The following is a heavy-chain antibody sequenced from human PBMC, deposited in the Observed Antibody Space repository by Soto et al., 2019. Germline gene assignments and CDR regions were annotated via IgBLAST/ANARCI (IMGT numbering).Heavy chain of an antibody. V-gene: IGHV3-30-3*01. J-gene: IGHJ4*02. CDR1: GFTFSSYA. CDR3: ASVGLEPNYFDY. Sequence: QVQLVESGGGVVQPGRSLRLSCAASGFTFSSYAMHGVRQAPGKGLEWVAVISYDGSNKYYADSVKGRFTISRDNSKNTLYLQMNSLRAEDTAVYYCASVGLEPNYFDYWGQGTLVTVSS. D-gene: IGHD1-1*01. CDR2: ISYDGSNK.